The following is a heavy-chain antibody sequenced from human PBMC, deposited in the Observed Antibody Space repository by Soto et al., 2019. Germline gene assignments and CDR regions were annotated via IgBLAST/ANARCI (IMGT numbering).Heavy chain of an antibody. J-gene: IGHJ4*02. CDR1: GASISNYH. CDR2: VYHRGTT. Sequence: SETLSLTCSVSGASISNYHYSWIRQSPGKGLEWIGYVYHRGTTYYTPSLKSRVNMSLDTSTNEFYLNLKSVTAADTAVYYCALCGYNYGRTFDFWGQGTLVTVSS. CDR3: ALCGYNYGRTFDF. D-gene: IGHD5-18*01. V-gene: IGHV4-59*01.